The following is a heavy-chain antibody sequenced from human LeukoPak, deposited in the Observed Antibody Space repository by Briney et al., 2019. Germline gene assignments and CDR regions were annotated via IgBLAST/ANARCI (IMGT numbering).Heavy chain of an antibody. J-gene: IGHJ5*02. D-gene: IGHD3-10*01. V-gene: IGHV3-7*01. CDR1: GFTFSNYY. Sequence: GGSLRLSCAASGFTFSNYYMSWVRQAPGKGLEWVANIKQDGSEKNYVDSVKGRFTISRDNAKNSLYLQMNGLRAEDTAVYYCARDRRGEESPYNCFDPWGQGTLVTVSS. CDR3: ARDRRGEESPYNCFDP. CDR2: IKQDGSEK.